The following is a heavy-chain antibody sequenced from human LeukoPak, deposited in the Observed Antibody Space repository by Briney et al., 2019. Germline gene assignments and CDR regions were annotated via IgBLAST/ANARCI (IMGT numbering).Heavy chain of an antibody. Sequence: PGGSLRLSCAASGFAVSSNYMNWVRQAPGKGLEWVSFISSGGTTHYADSVKCRFTISRDNSKHTRYLHVNTLRAEDTAVYYCARKYNSGWWIDCWGQGTLVTVSS. CDR3: ARKYNSGWWIDC. CDR2: ISSGGTT. V-gene: IGHV3-53*01. J-gene: IGHJ4*02. CDR1: GFAVSSNY. D-gene: IGHD6-19*01.